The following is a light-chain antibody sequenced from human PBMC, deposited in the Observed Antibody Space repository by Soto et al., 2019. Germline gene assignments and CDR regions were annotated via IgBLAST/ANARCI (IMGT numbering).Light chain of an antibody. CDR2: GAS. Sequence: EIVLTQSPGTLSLSQGERVTLSCRASQSVTSSYLAWYQQKPGQAPRLLIYGASSRATGIPDRFSGSGSGTDFTLTISRLEPEDSAVYYCQQYDGSHTFGQGTKVEIK. V-gene: IGKV3-20*01. CDR3: QQYDGSHT. J-gene: IGKJ1*01. CDR1: QSVTSSY.